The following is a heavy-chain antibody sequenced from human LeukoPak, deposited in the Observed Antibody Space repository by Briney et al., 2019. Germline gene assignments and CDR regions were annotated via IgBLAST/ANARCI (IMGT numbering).Heavy chain of an antibody. V-gene: IGHV3-74*01. Sequence: GGSLRLSCAASGFTFSNYWMHWVRQAPGKGLVWVSRINSDGSSTNYADSVKGRLTISRDNAKNTLYLQMNSLRAEDTAVYYCARVYGSLDYWGQGTLVTVSS. J-gene: IGHJ4*02. D-gene: IGHD1-14*01. CDR3: ARVYGSLDY. CDR2: INSDGSST. CDR1: GFTFSNYW.